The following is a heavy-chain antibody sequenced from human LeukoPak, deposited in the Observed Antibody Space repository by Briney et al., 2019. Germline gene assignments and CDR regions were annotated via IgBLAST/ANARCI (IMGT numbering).Heavy chain of an antibody. J-gene: IGHJ2*01. D-gene: IGHD4-23*01. Sequence: KTSETLSLTCTVSGGSISSSSYYWGWIRQPPGKGLEWIGSIYYSGSTYYNPSLKSRVTISVDTSKNQFSLELSSVTAADTAVYYCARQGTVVTPYGWYFDLWGRGTLVTVSS. CDR3: ARQGTVVTPYGWYFDL. CDR1: GGSISSSSYY. CDR2: IYYSGST. V-gene: IGHV4-39*01.